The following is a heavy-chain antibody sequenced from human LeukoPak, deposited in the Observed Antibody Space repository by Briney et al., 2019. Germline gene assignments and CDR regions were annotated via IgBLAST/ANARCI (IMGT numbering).Heavy chain of an antibody. CDR1: GFTVSSNY. V-gene: IGHV3-53*01. J-gene: IGHJ3*02. D-gene: IGHD2-15*01. CDR3: AREIYCSASSCTGGVFDI. Sequence: GGSLRLSCAASGFTVSSNYMSWVRQAPGKGLEWVSVIYSGGSTYYADSVKGRFTISRDNSKNTLYLQMNSLRVEDTAVYYCAREIYCSASSCTGGVFDIWGQGTMDTVSS. CDR2: IYSGGST.